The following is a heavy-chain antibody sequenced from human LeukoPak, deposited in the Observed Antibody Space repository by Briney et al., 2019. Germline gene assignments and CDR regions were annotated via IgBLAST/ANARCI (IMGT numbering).Heavy chain of an antibody. Sequence: PGSSLRLSCVDSGWTFSSLVMSWVRQAPGKGLEWVSTISSSGSTTYYVASVKGRFTISRDNSRNPLYLQMNSLRGEDTAVYYCARESPAFDHWGQGTLVTVS. V-gene: IGHV3-23*01. CDR1: GWTFSSLV. CDR2: ISSSGSTT. CDR3: ARESPAFDH. J-gene: IGHJ4*02.